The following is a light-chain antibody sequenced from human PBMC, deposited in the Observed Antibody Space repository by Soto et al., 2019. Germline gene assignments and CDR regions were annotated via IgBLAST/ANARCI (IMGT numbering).Light chain of an antibody. CDR2: QVT. J-gene: IGLJ1*01. V-gene: IGLV2-14*01. CDR1: SSDIGYYNY. Sequence: QSALTQPGSDSGSPGQPIPISCTGTSSDIGYYNYVSWFQHHPRKAPKLIISQVTNRPSGLSTRFSGSKYGNTPCLTFSGLQAEDEALYDCSSNNIGSTDVYGTGTKVTVL. CDR3: SSNNIGSTDV.